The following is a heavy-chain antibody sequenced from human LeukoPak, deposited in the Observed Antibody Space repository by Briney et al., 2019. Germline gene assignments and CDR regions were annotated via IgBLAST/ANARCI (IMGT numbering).Heavy chain of an antibody. CDR1: GFSLSRNG. D-gene: IGHD6-6*01. CDR2: ILSDGSYE. Sequence: GGSLRLSCATSGFSLSRNGMHWVRQAPGQGLEWVAFILSDGSYEYYADSVKGRLTISRDTSRNTLFLQMNSLRTEDTAVYYCARGRLPDYWGQGTLVTVSS. CDR3: ARGRLPDY. J-gene: IGHJ4*02. V-gene: IGHV3-30*02.